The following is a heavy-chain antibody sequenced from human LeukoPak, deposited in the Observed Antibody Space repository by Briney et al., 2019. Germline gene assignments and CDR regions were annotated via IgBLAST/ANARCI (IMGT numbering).Heavy chain of an antibody. D-gene: IGHD3-22*01. V-gene: IGHV1-24*01. CDR3: ATQMGHYYDSSGYYYSWFDP. J-gene: IGHJ5*02. Sequence: ASVKVSCKVSGYTLTELSMHWVRQAPGKGLEWMGGFDPEDGETIYAQKFQGRVTMTEDTSTDTAYMELSSLRSGDTAVYYCATQMGHYYDSSGYYYSWFDPWGQGTLVTVSS. CDR2: FDPEDGET. CDR1: GYTLTELS.